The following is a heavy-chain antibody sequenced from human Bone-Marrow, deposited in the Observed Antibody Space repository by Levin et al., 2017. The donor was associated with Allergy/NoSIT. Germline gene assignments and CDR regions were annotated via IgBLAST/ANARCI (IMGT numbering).Heavy chain of an antibody. Sequence: GGSLRLSCAASGFIFDDYAMHWVRHTPGKGLEWVSGISSKSEAIGYADSVKGRFTISRDNAWSSLSLQMNSLRPEDTALYYCAKSPSPHTTTHFDYWGQGALVTVSS. CDR3: AKSPSPHTTTHFDY. V-gene: IGHV3-9*01. D-gene: IGHD4-17*01. CDR2: ISSKSEAI. J-gene: IGHJ4*02. CDR1: GFIFDDYA.